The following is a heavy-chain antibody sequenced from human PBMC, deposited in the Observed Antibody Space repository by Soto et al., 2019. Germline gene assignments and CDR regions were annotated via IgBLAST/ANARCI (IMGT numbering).Heavy chain of an antibody. CDR2: IYHSGST. J-gene: IGHJ5*02. V-gene: IGHV4-4*02. D-gene: IGHD3-22*01. Sequence: NPSETLSLTCAVSGGSISSSNWWSWVRQPPGKGLEWIGEIYHSGSTNYNPSLKSRVTISVDKSKNQFSLKLRSVTAADTAVYYCAISSGYADWFDPWGQGTLVTVSS. CDR3: AISSGYADWFDP. CDR1: GGSISSSNW.